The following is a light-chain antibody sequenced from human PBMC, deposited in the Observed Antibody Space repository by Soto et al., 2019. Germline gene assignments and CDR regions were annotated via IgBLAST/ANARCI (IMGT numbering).Light chain of an antibody. Sequence: QSALTQPASVSGSLGQSITISCSGTSSDVGAYNYVSWYQQYPGKAPKLMIYHVTDRPSGVSNRFSGSKSGNTASLTISGLQAEDEADYYCCSYTTSNTLVFGTGTKVTVL. CDR3: CSYTTSNTLV. CDR2: HVT. J-gene: IGLJ1*01. CDR1: SSDVGAYNY. V-gene: IGLV2-14*01.